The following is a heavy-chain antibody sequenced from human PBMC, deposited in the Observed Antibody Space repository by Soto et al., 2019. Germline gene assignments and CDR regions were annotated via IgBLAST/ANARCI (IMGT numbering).Heavy chain of an antibody. CDR2: ISSTSTDI. CDR1: GFNFSSYS. Sequence: EVQLVESGGGLVKPGGSLRLSCAASGFNFSSYSMNWVRQAPGEGLERVSSISSTSTDIYYADSAKGRFTISRDNAKNALFLQVNSLRAADTAVYYCTKVRVADVLTGYTPNFYYYGVDVWGQGTTVTVSS. D-gene: IGHD3-9*01. CDR3: TKVRVADVLTGYTPNFYYYGVDV. V-gene: IGHV3-21*01. J-gene: IGHJ6*02.